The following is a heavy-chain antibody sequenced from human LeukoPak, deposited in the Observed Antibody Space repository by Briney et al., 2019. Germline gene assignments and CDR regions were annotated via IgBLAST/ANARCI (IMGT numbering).Heavy chain of an antibody. D-gene: IGHD2-15*01. Sequence: PGGSLRLSCAASGXTFSSYGMHWVRQAPGKGLEWVAVISYDGSNKYYADSVKGRFTISRDNSKNTLYLQMNSLRAEDTAVYYCARGYCSGDSCYFDYRGQGTLVTVSS. CDR1: GXTFSSYG. J-gene: IGHJ4*02. CDR2: ISYDGSNK. V-gene: IGHV3-30*03. CDR3: ARGYCSGDSCYFDY.